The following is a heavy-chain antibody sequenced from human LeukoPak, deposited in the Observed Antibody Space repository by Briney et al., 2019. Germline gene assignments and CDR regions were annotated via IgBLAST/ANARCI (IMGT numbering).Heavy chain of an antibody. CDR1: GGTFSSYA. D-gene: IGHD7-27*01. J-gene: IGHJ6*03. V-gene: IGHV1-69*05. CDR2: IIQIFGTA. CDR3: ARTTGDHYYYYYMDV. Sequence: ASVKVSCKASGGTFSSYAISWVRQAPGQGLEWMGGIIQIFGTANYAQKFEGRVTITTDESTSTAYMELSSLRSEDTAVYYCARTTGDHYYYYYMDVWGKGTTVTVSS.